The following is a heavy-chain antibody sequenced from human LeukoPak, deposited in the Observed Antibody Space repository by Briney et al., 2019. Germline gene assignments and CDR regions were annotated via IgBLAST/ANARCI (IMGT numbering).Heavy chain of an antibody. Sequence: ASVKVSCKASGYTFTSYGISWVRQAPGQGLEWMGWISAYNGNTNYAQKLRGRVTMTTDTSTSTAYMELRSLRSDDTAVYYCARGASGDFWSGYSYYYYGMDVWGQGTTVTVSS. V-gene: IGHV1-18*01. CDR2: ISAYNGNT. D-gene: IGHD3-3*01. J-gene: IGHJ6*02. CDR1: GYTFTSYG. CDR3: ARGASGDFWSGYSYYYYGMDV.